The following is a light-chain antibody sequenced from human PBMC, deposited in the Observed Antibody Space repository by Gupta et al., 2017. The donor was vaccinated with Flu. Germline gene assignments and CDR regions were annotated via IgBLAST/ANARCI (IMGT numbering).Light chain of an antibody. CDR3: QHYNNWPFT. Sequence: PATLSASPGERVILSCRASQSVGSSLAWYQKRPGQAPRLLIYATSFRATDIPARFSGSGSGTEFTLTINSLQSEDFALYYCQHYNNWPFTFGPGTKVDVK. CDR1: QSVGSS. V-gene: IGKV3-15*01. CDR2: ATS. J-gene: IGKJ3*01.